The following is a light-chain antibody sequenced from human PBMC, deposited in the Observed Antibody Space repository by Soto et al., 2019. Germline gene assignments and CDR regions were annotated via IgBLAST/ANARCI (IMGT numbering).Light chain of an antibody. V-gene: IGLV2-14*01. J-gene: IGLJ1*01. CDR2: DVS. CDR1: SSDVGGYNY. Sequence: QSALTQPASVSGSPGQSITISCTGTSSDVGGYNYVSWYQQHPGKAPKLMIYDVSNRPSGVSNRFSGSKSGNTASLTISGLQAEDEADYYCSSYTSSSTPCVFGTGTKL. CDR3: SSYTSSSTPCV.